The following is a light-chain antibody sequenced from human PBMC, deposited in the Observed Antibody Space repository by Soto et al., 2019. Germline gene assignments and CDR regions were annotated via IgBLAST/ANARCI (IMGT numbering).Light chain of an antibody. CDR2: SNN. J-gene: IGLJ1*01. V-gene: IGLV1-44*01. Sequence: QSVLTQPPSASGTPGQRVTISCSGSSSNIGSNTVNWYQQLPGTAPKLLIYSNNQRPSAVPDRFSASKSGTSASLAISGLQYEDEADYYCAAWDDSLNGYVFGTGTQLTVL. CDR1: SSNIGSNT. CDR3: AAWDDSLNGYV.